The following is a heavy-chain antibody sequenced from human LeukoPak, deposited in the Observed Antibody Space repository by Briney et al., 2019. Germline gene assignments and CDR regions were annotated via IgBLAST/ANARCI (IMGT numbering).Heavy chain of an antibody. V-gene: IGHV4-38-2*02. D-gene: IGHD4-17*01. Sequence: ETLSLTCTVSGYSISSGYYWGWIRQPPGKGLEWIGSIYHSGNTYYNPSLKSRVTISVDTSKNQFSLKLSSVTAADTAVYYCARDPGDYGDYSGAFDIWGQGTMVTVSS. CDR3: ARDPGDYGDYSGAFDI. CDR1: GYSISSGYY. J-gene: IGHJ3*02. CDR2: IYHSGNT.